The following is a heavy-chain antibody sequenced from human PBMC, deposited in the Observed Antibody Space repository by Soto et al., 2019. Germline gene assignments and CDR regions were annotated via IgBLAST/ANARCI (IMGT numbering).Heavy chain of an antibody. V-gene: IGHV3-23*01. CDR2: ISGSGGST. D-gene: IGHD3-22*01. Sequence: GGSLRLSCAASGFTFSSYAMSWVRQAPGKGLEWVSAISGSGGSTYYADSVKGRFTISRDNSKNTLYLQMNSLRAEDTAVYYCAKDPSIYYVPPVDYWGQGTLVTVSS. J-gene: IGHJ4*02. CDR3: AKDPSIYYVPPVDY. CDR1: GFTFSSYA.